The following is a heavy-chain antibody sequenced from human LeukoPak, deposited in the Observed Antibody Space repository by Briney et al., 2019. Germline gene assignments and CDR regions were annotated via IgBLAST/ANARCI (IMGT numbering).Heavy chain of an antibody. Sequence: TGGSLRLSCAASGVTFSSYAMHWVRQAPGKGLEWVAVTSSDGNIKYYADSVKGRFTISRDNSKNTLYLQMNSLRGEDTGVYYCARDPVPATDCHFAYWGQGTLVTVSS. V-gene: IGHV3-30-3*01. CDR2: TSSDGNIK. J-gene: IGHJ4*02. D-gene: IGHD2-21*02. CDR3: ARDPVPATDCHFAY. CDR1: GVTFSSYA.